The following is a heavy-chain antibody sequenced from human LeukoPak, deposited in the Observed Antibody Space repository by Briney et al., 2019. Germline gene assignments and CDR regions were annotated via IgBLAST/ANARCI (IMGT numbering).Heavy chain of an antibody. CDR2: INPNSGGT. D-gene: IGHD1-1*01. CDR3: ARDVLNWNDPFDY. Sequence: ASVKVSCKASGYTFTGHYMHWVRQAPGQGLEWMGWINPNSGGTNYAQKFQGRVTMTRATSISTAYMELSRLRSDDTAVYYCARDVLNWNDPFDYWGQGTLVTVSS. V-gene: IGHV1-2*02. CDR1: GYTFTGHY. J-gene: IGHJ4*02.